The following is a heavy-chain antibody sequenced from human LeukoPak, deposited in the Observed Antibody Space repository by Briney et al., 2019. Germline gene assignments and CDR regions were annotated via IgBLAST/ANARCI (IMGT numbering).Heavy chain of an antibody. J-gene: IGHJ5*02. CDR2: FDPEDGET. CDR1: GYTLTELS. D-gene: IGHD4-11*01. Sequence: ASVKVSCKVSGYTLTELSMHWVRQAPGKGLEWMGGFDPEDGETIYAQKFQGRVTMTEDTSTDTAYMELSSLRSEDTAVYYCARGGRNYARRSLDWFDPWGQGTLVTVSS. V-gene: IGHV1-24*01. CDR3: ARGGRNYARRSLDWFDP.